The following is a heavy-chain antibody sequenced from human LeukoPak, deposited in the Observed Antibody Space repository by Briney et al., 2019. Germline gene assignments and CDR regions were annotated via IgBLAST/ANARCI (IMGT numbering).Heavy chain of an antibody. CDR2: IIPIFGTA. D-gene: IGHD3-10*01. Sequence: SVKVSCKASGGAFSSYAISRVRQAPGQGLEWMGGIIPIFGTANYAQKFQGRVTITADESTSTAYMELSSLRSEDTAVYYCARGSFHPRYYYGSGSSAFDIWGQGTMVTVSS. J-gene: IGHJ3*02. CDR3: ARGSFHPRYYYGSGSSAFDI. CDR1: GGAFSSYA. V-gene: IGHV1-69*13.